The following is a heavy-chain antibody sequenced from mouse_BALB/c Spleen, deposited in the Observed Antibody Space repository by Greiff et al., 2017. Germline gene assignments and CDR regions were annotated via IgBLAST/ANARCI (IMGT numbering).Heavy chain of an antibody. CDR3: TRDFGNYYDMDY. V-gene: IGHV5-6-4*01. CDR1: GFTFSSYT. Sequence: EVHLAESGGGLVKPGGSLKLSCAASGFTFSSYTMSWVRQTPEKRLEWVATISSGGSYTYYPDSVKGRFTISRDNAKNTLYLQMSSLKSEDTAMFYCTRDFGNYYDMDYWGQGTSVTVSS. CDR2: ISSGGSYT. J-gene: IGHJ4*01. D-gene: IGHD2-1*01.